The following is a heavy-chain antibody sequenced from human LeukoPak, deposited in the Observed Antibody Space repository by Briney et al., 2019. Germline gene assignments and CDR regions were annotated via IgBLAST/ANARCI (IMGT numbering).Heavy chain of an antibody. D-gene: IGHD3-16*01. CDR2: IYPGDSDT. Sequence: GESLKISCKGSGYNFTIYWIGWVRQMPGKGLEWMGIIYPGDSDTRYSPSFQGQVTISADKSISTAYLQWSSLKASDTAMYYCAVFDFLFGEIDNWFDPWGQGTQVTVSS. CDR3: AVFDFLFGEIDNWFDP. V-gene: IGHV5-51*01. CDR1: GYNFTIYW. J-gene: IGHJ5*02.